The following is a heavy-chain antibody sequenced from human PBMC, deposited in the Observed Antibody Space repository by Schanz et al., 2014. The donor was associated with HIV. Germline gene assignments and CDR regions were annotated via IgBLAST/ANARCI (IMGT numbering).Heavy chain of an antibody. CDR1: GFTFSNFA. Sequence: QVQLVESGGGVVQPGRSLRLSCAASGFTFSNFAMHWVRQAPGKGLEWAAVIWYDGSYKYYADSVKGRLTISRDNPKNTLYLQMNSLRAEDTAIYYCARSPDWAGTDAFDIWGQGTMVTVSS. CDR2: IWYDGSYK. J-gene: IGHJ3*02. D-gene: IGHD6-19*01. CDR3: ARSPDWAGTDAFDI. V-gene: IGHV3-33*01.